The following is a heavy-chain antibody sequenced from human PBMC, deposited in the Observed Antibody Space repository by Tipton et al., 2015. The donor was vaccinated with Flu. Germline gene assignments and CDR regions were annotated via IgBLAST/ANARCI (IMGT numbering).Heavy chain of an antibody. CDR1: GFTFSSYG. CDR3: ARDRHRYDFWSGYYLSYGMDV. Sequence: SLRLSCAASGFTFSSYGMHWVRQAPGKGLEWVAVIWYDGSNKYYADSVKGRFTISRDNSKNTLYLQMNSLRAEDTAVYYCARDRHRYDFWSGYYLSYGMDVWGQGTTVTVSS. V-gene: IGHV3-33*01. CDR2: IWYDGSNK. J-gene: IGHJ6*02. D-gene: IGHD3-3*01.